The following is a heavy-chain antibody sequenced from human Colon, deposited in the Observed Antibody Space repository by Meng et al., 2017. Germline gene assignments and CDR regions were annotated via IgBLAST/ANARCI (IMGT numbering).Heavy chain of an antibody. D-gene: IGHD1-14*01. Sequence: VRVVESGGGLVKPGGSLRLACAASGFTFRDYYMTWIRQAPGKGLEWVSHISSSGKIIDYADSVKGRFTISRDNANNSLYLQMDSLTADDTAVYYCARDHGTGLDHWGQGALVTVSS. CDR3: ARDHGTGLDH. J-gene: IGHJ4*02. V-gene: IGHV3-11*01. CDR2: ISSSGKII. CDR1: GFTFRDYY.